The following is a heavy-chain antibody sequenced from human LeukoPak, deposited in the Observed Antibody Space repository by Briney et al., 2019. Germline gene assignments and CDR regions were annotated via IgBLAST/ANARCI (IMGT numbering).Heavy chain of an antibody. Sequence: ASVKVSCKASGYTFTSYGISWVRQAPEQGLEWMGWISAYNGNTNYAQKLRGRVTMTTDTSTSTAYMELRSLRSDDTAVYYCARLKRELPNDYWGQGTLVTVSS. V-gene: IGHV1-18*01. CDR2: ISAYNGNT. CDR3: ARLKRELPNDY. D-gene: IGHD1-26*01. J-gene: IGHJ4*02. CDR1: GYTFTSYG.